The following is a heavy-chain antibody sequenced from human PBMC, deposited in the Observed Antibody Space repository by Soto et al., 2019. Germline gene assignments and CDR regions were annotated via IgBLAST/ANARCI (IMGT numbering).Heavy chain of an antibody. J-gene: IGHJ6*02. CDR1: GGSFSGYY. CDR3: ARDRRYYGSGSYYGDSYYYYGMDV. CDR2: INHSGST. Sequence: SETLSLTCAVYGGSFSGYYWSWIRQPPGKGLEWIGEINHSGSTNYNPSLKSRVTLSVDTSKNQFSLKLSSVTAADTAVYYCARDRRYYGSGSYYGDSYYYYGMDVWGQGTTVT. D-gene: IGHD3-10*01. V-gene: IGHV4-34*01.